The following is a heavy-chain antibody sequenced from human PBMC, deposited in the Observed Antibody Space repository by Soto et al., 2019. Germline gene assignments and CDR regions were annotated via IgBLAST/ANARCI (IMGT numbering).Heavy chain of an antibody. D-gene: IGHD6-13*01. CDR2: INHSGST. V-gene: IGHV4-34*01. Sequence: SETLSLTCAVYGGSFSGYYWSWIRQPPGKGLEWIGEINHSGSTNYNPSLKSRVTISVDTSKNQFSLKLSSVTAADTAVYYCARPSIAAAYDYWGQGTLVTVSS. J-gene: IGHJ4*02. CDR3: ARPSIAAAYDY. CDR1: GGSFSGYY.